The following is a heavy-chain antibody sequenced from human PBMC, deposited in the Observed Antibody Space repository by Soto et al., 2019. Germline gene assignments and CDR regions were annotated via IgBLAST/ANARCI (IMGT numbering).Heavy chain of an antibody. J-gene: IGHJ5*02. CDR1: GGSISSGDYY. CDR2: IYYSGST. V-gene: IGHV4-30-4*01. Sequence: SETLSLTCTVSGGSISSGDYYWSWIRQPPGKGLEWIGYIYYSGSTYYNPSLKSRVTISVDTSKNQFSPKLSSVTAADTAVYYCARVVYNPTYYDFWSGYPDNWFDPWGQGTLVTVSS. CDR3: ARVVYNPTYYDFWSGYPDNWFDP. D-gene: IGHD3-3*01.